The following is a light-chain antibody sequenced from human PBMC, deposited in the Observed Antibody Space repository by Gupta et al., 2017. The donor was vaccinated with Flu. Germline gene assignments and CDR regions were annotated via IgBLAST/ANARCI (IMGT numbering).Light chain of an antibody. V-gene: IGLV3-19*01. CDR2: GKN. CDR3: NSRDSSGNHLV. J-gene: IGLJ3*02. CDR1: SLRSYH. Sequence: SSALTQDPAVSVALGQTVRITCQGDSLRSYHASWYQQQPGQAPVLVIYGKNNRPSGIPDRFSGSNSGNTASLTITGAHAEDEADYYCNSRDSSGNHLVFGGGTKLTVL.